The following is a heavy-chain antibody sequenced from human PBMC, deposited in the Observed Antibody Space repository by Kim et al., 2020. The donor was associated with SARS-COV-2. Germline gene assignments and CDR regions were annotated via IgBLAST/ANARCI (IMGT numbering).Heavy chain of an antibody. CDR3: ARGFKAVGGLPSEDY. J-gene: IGHJ4*02. Sequence: SETLSLTCAVYGGSFSGYYWSWIRQPPGKGLEWIGEINHSGSTNYNPSLKSRVTISVDTSKNQFSLKLSSVTAADTAVYYCARGFKAVGGLPSEDYWGQGTLVTVSS. D-gene: IGHD3-16*02. V-gene: IGHV4-34*01. CDR2: INHSGST. CDR1: GGSFSGYY.